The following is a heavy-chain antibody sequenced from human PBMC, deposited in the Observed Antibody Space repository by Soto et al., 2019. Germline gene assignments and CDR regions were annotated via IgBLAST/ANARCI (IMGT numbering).Heavy chain of an antibody. CDR2: ISGSGGST. CDR3: AKSLGYCSSTSCSIFDY. D-gene: IGHD2-2*01. CDR1: GFTFSSYA. V-gene: IGHV3-23*01. J-gene: IGHJ4*02. Sequence: EVQLLESGGGLVQPGGSLRLSCAASGFTFSSYAMSWVRQAPGKGLEWVSAISGSGGSTYYADSVKGRFTISRDNSKNTLYLQMKSLRAEDTAVYYCAKSLGYCSSTSCSIFDYWGQGTLVTVSS.